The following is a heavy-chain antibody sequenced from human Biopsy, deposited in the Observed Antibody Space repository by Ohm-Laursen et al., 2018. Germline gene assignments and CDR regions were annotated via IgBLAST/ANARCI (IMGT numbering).Heavy chain of an antibody. V-gene: IGHV4-34*08. J-gene: IGHJ4*02. CDR3: GNEVSGRDY. CDR2: INQGGET. D-gene: IGHD5/OR15-5a*01. CDR1: GATFSDYY. Sequence: SDTLSLPCTVYGATFSDYYWSWIRQPPGKGLEWIGQINQGGETTYHPSLQSRVTISAEVSKNQFSLKLRSLTAADTAIYYCGNEVSGRDYWGQGARVTVSA.